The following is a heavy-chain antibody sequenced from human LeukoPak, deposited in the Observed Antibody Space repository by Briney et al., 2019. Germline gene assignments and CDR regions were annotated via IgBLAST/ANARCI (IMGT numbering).Heavy chain of an antibody. CDR3: ARRASPPYFDY. CDR1: GGSISSYY. Sequence: SETLSLTCTVSGGSISSYYWSWIRQPPGKGLEWIGYIYYSGSTNYNPSLKSRVTISVDTSKNQFSLKLSSVTAADTAVYYCARRASPPYFDYWGQGTLITVSS. CDR2: IYYSGST. V-gene: IGHV4-59*08. J-gene: IGHJ4*02.